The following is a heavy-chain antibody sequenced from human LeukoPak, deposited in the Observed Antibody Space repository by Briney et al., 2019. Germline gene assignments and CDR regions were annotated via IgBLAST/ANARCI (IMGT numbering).Heavy chain of an antibody. CDR2: IIPILGIA. J-gene: IGHJ4*02. CDR3: ARLVVTAIPVLDS. Sequence: SVKVSCKASGGTFSSYGISWVRQAPGQGLEWMGRIIPILGIASCAQKFQGRVTITADKSTSTAYMELSSLRSEDSAVYYCARLVVTAIPVLDSWGLGTMVTVSS. CDR1: GGTFSSYG. V-gene: IGHV1-69*04. D-gene: IGHD2-21*02.